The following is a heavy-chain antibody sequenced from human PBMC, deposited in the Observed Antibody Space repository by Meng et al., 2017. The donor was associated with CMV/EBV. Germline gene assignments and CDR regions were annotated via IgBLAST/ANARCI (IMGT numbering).Heavy chain of an antibody. Sequence: SGPTLVHPTQTLTLTCTFSGFALSTTGVGVGWIRQPPGKALEWLALIYWNDDKRYSPSLKSTLILTKDTSKNQVVLTVTNMDPVDTATYYFVRYVSALPVKGAFDIWGQGTMVTVSS. CDR2: IYWNDDK. D-gene: IGHD6-6*01. CDR1: GFALSTTGVG. V-gene: IGHV2-5*01. J-gene: IGHJ3*02. CDR3: VRYVSALPVKGAFDI.